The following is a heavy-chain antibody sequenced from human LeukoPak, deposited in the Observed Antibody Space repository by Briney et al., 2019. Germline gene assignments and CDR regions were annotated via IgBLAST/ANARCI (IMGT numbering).Heavy chain of an antibody. D-gene: IGHD3-22*01. CDR2: IYHSGSS. CDR3: ATTGLYDSNGYYGNDY. J-gene: IGHJ4*02. Sequence: SETLSLTCAVSGVSVGSGGYSWSWIRQPPGKGLEWIGYIYHSGSSYYNPSLKSRVTIPMDRSKNQISLRLTSVTAADTAVYYCATTGLYDSNGYYGNDYWGQGTLVTVSS. V-gene: IGHV4-30-2*01. CDR1: GVSVGSGGYS.